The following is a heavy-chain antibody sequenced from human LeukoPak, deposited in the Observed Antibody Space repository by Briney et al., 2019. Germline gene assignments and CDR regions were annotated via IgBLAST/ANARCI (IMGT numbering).Heavy chain of an antibody. J-gene: IGHJ3*02. D-gene: IGHD3-22*01. CDR1: GYTFTSYY. V-gene: IGHV1-46*01. Sequence: ASVKVSCKASGYTFTSYYMHWVRQAPGQGLEWMGIINPSGGSTSYAQKLQGRVTMTRDMSTSTAYMELSSLRSEDTAVYYCASGHYYDSSGYRNDAFDIWGQGTMVTVSS. CDR2: INPSGGST. CDR3: ASGHYYDSSGYRNDAFDI.